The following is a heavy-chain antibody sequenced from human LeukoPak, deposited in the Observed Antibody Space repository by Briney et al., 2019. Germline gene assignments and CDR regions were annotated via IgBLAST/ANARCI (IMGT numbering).Heavy chain of an antibody. V-gene: IGHV3-11*01. CDR3: ARSRARIAAAVYYFDY. J-gene: IGHJ4*02. CDR1: GFPFYDYF. D-gene: IGHD6-13*01. CDR2: ITNSGYTM. Sequence: PGGSLRLSCAAAGFPFYDYFMGWVRQAPGKGLEWVSYITNSGYTMYYADSVRGRFTISKDNAKNSLYLHMSGLRAEDTAVYYCARSRARIAAAVYYFDYWGQGTPVTVSS.